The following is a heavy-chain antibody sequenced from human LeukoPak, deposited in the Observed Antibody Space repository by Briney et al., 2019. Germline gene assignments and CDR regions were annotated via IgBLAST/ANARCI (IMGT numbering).Heavy chain of an antibody. J-gene: IGHJ3*01. CDR1: GYTFTDHT. D-gene: IGHD3-22*01. V-gene: IGHV1-2*02. CDR2: SNPNIGTT. Sequence: ASVKVSCEASGYTFTDHTIHWVRQAPGQGLEWMGWSNPNIGTTNYAKRFQGRLPVTRATSINTAFMELSSLNPDDTAVFYCARRYDSRGPVTFDFWGQGALVTISS. CDR3: ARRYDSRGPVTFDF.